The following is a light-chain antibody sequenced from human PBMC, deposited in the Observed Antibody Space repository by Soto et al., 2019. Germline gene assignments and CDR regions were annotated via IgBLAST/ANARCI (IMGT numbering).Light chain of an antibody. CDR2: DAS. Sequence: EIVLTQSPDTLSLSPGERATLSCRTSQSVSSNYLAWYQHKPGQAPRLLIYDASNRATGIPARFSGSGSGTEFTLTISSLQPDDFATYYCQHCNSYSEAFGQGTKVDIK. CDR1: QSVSSNY. V-gene: IGKV3D-20*02. J-gene: IGKJ1*01. CDR3: QHCNSYSEA.